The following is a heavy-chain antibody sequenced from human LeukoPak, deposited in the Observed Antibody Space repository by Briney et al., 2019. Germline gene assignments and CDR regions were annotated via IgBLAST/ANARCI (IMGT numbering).Heavy chain of an antibody. Sequence: ASVKVSCTASGYTFTSYGISWVRQAPGQGLEWMGWISVYNGNTNYAQKLQGRVAMTTDTSTSTAYMELRSLGSDDTAVYYCAKVPSLKSYASTHFDYWGQGTLVTVSS. V-gene: IGHV1-18*04. D-gene: IGHD2-2*01. CDR1: GYTFTSYG. CDR2: ISVYNGNT. CDR3: AKVPSLKSYASTHFDY. J-gene: IGHJ4*02.